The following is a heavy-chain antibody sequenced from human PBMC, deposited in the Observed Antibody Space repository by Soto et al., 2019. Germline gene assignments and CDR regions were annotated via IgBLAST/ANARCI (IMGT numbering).Heavy chain of an antibody. D-gene: IGHD5-12*01. V-gene: IGHV5-51*01. CDR3: ARGHSSPSRDGYKVLYY. CDR1: GYSFTSYW. CDR2: IYPGDSDT. J-gene: IGHJ4*02. Sequence: GESLKISCKGSGYSFTSYWIGWVRQMPGKGLEWMGIIYPGDSDTRYSPSFQGQVTISADKSISTAYLQWSSLKASDTATYYCARGHSSPSRDGYKVLYYWGQGTLVTVSS.